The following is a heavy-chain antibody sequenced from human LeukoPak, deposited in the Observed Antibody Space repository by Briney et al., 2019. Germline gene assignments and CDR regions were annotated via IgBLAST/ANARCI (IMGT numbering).Heavy chain of an antibody. CDR1: GYTFTNYA. CDR2: INAGNGKT. J-gene: IGHJ4*02. V-gene: IGHV1-3*01. D-gene: IGHD3-9*01. CDR3: ARGYYALLTGHVVTYYFDY. Sequence: ASVKVSCKASGYTFTNYAVHWVRQAPGQRLEWMGWINAGNGKTNYSQRFQGRVTLTRDTSASTVYMELRSLRSEDTAVDYCARGYYALLTGHVVTYYFDYWGQGTLVTVSS.